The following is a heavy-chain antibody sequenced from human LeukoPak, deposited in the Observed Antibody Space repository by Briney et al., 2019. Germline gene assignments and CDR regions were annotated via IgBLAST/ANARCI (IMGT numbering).Heavy chain of an antibody. CDR1: GDSVSSNSVT. V-gene: IGHV6-1*01. CDR3: ARRLTQYDCFDP. Sequence: SQTLSLTFAISGDSVSSNSVTWNWVRQSPSRGLEWLGRTYYRSTWYNDYAVSVRGRITVNPDTSKNQFSLHLNSVTPKDTAVYYCARRLTQYDCFDPWGQGILVTVSS. D-gene: IGHD2-2*01. CDR2: TYYRSTWYN. J-gene: IGHJ5*02.